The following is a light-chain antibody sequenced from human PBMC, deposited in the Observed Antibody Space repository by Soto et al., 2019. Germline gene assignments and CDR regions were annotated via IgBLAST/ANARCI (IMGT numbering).Light chain of an antibody. J-gene: IGKJ1*01. CDR2: GTS. CDR1: QSISSY. V-gene: IGKV1-17*01. Sequence: DIQMTQSPSSLSASVGDRVTITCRASQSISSYLNLYQQKPGKAPKRLIYGTSNLQYGAPSRFSGSGSGTEFTLTITSLQPKDCATYHCLQHDTYPRTFGQGTEVDIK. CDR3: LQHDTYPRT.